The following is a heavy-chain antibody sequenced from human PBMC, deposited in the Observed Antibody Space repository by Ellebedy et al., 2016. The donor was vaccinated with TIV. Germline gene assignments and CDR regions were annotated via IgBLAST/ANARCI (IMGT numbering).Heavy chain of an antibody. D-gene: IGHD1-20*01. CDR1: GFRFSTFE. V-gene: IGHV3-21*03. CDR2: TSSSGANT. Sequence: GESLKISCAASGFRFSTFEMNWVRQAPGKGLEWVSSTSSSGANTHYADSVKGRFTISRDNAKNSLYLEMTSLRAEDAAVYHCARRRLTALPYGMDVWGQGTTVTVSS. CDR3: ARRRLTALPYGMDV. J-gene: IGHJ6*02.